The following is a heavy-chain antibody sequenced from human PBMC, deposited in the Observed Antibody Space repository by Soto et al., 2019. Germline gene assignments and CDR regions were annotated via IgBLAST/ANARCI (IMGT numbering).Heavy chain of an antibody. V-gene: IGHV3-11*05. Sequence: QEQLVESGGGLVKPGGSLRLSCAASGFTISGYYMTWIRQVPGKGLEWISAISGAGNFANYADSVRGRFTISRDNARKSGYLQMKSLRAEDTAVYYCARGRPDLNGVGYFDSWGQGTLVTVSS. CDR2: ISGAGNFA. CDR3: ARGRPDLNGVGYFDS. J-gene: IGHJ4*02. CDR1: GFTISGYY. D-gene: IGHD1-26*01.